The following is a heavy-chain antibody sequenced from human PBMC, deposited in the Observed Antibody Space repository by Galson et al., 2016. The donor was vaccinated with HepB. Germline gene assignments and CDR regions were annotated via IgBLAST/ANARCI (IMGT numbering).Heavy chain of an antibody. D-gene: IGHD6-19*01. CDR2: IYYSGNT. Sequence: SETLSLTCIVSGGSINNDNHCWGWIRQPPGKGLEWIGSIYYSGNTHYNPSLNSRVTISVNTSKNQFSLRLTSVTASEPAIYYCARNNSGWYTFASRGQGTLVTVSS. J-gene: IGHJ5*01. CDR1: GGSINNDNHC. V-gene: IGHV4-39*01. CDR3: ARNNSGWYTFAS.